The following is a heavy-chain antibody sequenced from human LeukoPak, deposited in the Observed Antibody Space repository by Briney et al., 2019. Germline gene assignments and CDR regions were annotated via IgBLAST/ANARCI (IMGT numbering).Heavy chain of an antibody. Sequence: PSETLSLTCTVSGGSISSGDYYWSWIRQPPGKRLEWIGNIYYSGSTNYNPSLKSRVTISVDTSKNQFSLKLSSVTAADTAVYYCARVNTVDCSGGSCYSYWFDPWGQGTLVTVSS. CDR2: IYYSGST. V-gene: IGHV4-61*08. CDR3: ARVNTVDCSGGSCYSYWFDP. J-gene: IGHJ5*02. CDR1: GGSISSGDYY. D-gene: IGHD2-15*01.